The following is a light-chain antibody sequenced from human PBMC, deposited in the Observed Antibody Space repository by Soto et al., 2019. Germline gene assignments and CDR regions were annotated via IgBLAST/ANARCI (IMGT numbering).Light chain of an antibody. CDR2: RNN. V-gene: IGLV1-47*01. J-gene: IGLJ1*01. CDR3: CSYAGTYTYV. Sequence: QSVLTQPPSASGTPGQRVTISCSGSSSNIGRNYVYWYQHLPGTAPKLLIYRNNRRPSGVPDRFSGSKSGNTASLTISGLQAADEADYYCCSYAGTYTYVFGTGTKVTV. CDR1: SSNIGRNY.